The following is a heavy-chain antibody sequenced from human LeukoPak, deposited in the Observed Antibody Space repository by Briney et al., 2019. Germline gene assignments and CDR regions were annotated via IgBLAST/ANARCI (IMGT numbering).Heavy chain of an antibody. CDR1: GYTFTSYA. CDR3: ARDSDYGDLYFDY. CDR2: INAGNGNT. D-gene: IGHD4-17*01. J-gene: IGHJ4*02. Sequence: GASVTVSFKASGYTFTSYAMHWVRQAPGQRLEWMGWINAGNGNTKYSQKFQGRVTITRDTSASTAYMELSSLRSEDTAVYYCARDSDYGDLYFDYWGQGTLVTVSS. V-gene: IGHV1-3*01.